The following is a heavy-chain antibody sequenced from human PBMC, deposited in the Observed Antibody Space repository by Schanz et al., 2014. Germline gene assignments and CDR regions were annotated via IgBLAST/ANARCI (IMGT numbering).Heavy chain of an antibody. CDR2: IYSGGST. D-gene: IGHD1-1*01. J-gene: IGHJ3*02. CDR1: GFTVSSHY. CDR3: ARDRWDWNNAFDI. Sequence: VQLVESGGGFVKPGGSLRLSCAASGFTVSSHYMSWVRQAPGKGLEWVSVIYSGGSTYYADSVKGRFTISRDNSKNTLYLQMNSLRAEDTAVYYCARDRWDWNNAFDIWGQGTMVTVSS. V-gene: IGHV3-53*01.